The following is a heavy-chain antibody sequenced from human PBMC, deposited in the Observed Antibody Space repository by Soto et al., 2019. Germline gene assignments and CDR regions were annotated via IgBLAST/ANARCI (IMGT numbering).Heavy chain of an antibody. CDR1: GGSISSGDYY. CDR3: ARAKGLLTVTTSWFDP. CDR2: IYYSGST. Sequence: QVQLQESGPGLVKPSQTLSLTCTVSGGSISSGDYYWSWIRQPPGKGLEWIGYIYYSGSTYYNPSLTTRVTISGDTSKNPFSLKLSSVTAADTALYYCARAKGLLTVTTSWFDPWGQGTLVTVSS. D-gene: IGHD4-17*01. J-gene: IGHJ5*02. V-gene: IGHV4-30-4*01.